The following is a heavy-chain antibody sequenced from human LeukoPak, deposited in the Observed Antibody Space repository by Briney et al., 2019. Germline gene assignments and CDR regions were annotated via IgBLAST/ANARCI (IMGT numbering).Heavy chain of an antibody. Sequence: GGSLRLSRAASGFTFSSYNMNWVRQAPGKGLEWVSYISSSSSTIYYADSVKGRFTISRDNAKNSLYLQMNSLRAEDTAVYYCAKSRVVTWDYFDYWGQGTLVTVSS. D-gene: IGHD4-23*01. CDR1: GFTFSSYN. CDR2: ISSSSSTI. J-gene: IGHJ4*02. V-gene: IGHV3-48*01. CDR3: AKSRVVTWDYFDY.